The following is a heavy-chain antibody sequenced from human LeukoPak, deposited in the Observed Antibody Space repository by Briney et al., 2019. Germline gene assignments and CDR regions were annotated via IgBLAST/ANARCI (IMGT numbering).Heavy chain of an antibody. D-gene: IGHD3-10*01. V-gene: IGHV4-31*03. Sequence: SETLSLTCTVSGGSISSGGYYWSWIRQHPGKGLERIGYIYYSGSTYYNPSLKSRVTISVDTSKNQFSLKLSSVTAADTAVYYCARGSGSYYKTLYNWFDPWGQGTLVTVSS. CDR3: ARGSGSYYKTLYNWFDP. J-gene: IGHJ5*02. CDR1: GGSISSGGYY. CDR2: IYYSGST.